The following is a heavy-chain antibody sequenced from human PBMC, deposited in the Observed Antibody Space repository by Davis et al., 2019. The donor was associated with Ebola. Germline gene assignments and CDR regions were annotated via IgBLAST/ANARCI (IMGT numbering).Heavy chain of an antibody. J-gene: IGHJ6*04. V-gene: IGHV3-11*01. CDR3: AKTRGDQYYYGIDV. D-gene: IGHD2-21*02. CDR2: ISSSGSTI. Sequence: GESLKISCAASGFTFSDYYMSWIRQAPGKGLEWVSYISSSGSTIYYADSVKGRFTISRDNAKNSLYLQMNSLRPEDTALYYCAKTRGDQYYYGIDVWGKGTTVTVSS. CDR1: GFTFSDYY.